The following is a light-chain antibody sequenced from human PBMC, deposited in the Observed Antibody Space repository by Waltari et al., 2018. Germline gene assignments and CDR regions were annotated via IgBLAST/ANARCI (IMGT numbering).Light chain of an antibody. Sequence: VFTQPHSVSGSPGQTVTISCSRSSGSIDSNYTQSYQQRPGSAPITIIYKDNERLSGVPDRFSGSIDSSSNSASLTISGLKSEDEADYYCQSSDDTYNPVFGGGTRLTVL. J-gene: IGLJ2*01. CDR1: SGSIDSNY. V-gene: IGLV6-57*03. CDR2: KDN. CDR3: QSSDDTYNPV.